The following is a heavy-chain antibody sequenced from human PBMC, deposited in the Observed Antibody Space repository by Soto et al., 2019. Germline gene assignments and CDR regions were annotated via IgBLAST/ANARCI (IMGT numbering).Heavy chain of an antibody. CDR1: GGTFSSYA. D-gene: IGHD3-22*01. J-gene: IGHJ6*02. CDR2: IIPIFGTA. V-gene: IGHV1-69*06. Sequence: QVQLVQSGAEVKKPGSSVKVSCKASGGTFSSYAISWVRQAPGQGLEWMGGIIPIFGTANYAQKFQGRVTITADKSTSTAYMELSSLRSEDTAVYYCAGANSSGYYYGDYYYYGMDVWGQGTTVTVSS. CDR3: AGANSSGYYYGDYYYYGMDV.